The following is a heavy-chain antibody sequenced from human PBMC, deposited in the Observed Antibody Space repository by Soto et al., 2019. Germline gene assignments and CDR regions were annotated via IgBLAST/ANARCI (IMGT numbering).Heavy chain of an antibody. Sequence: GGSLRLSCAVSGFTVSRHNIHWVRQAPGKGLEWVSSLYSGVGANYADSVKGRFTISGDNSKNTVYLQMNSLRAEDTAVYYCATRISAGGYWGQGTLVTVSS. D-gene: IGHD2-15*01. CDR1: GFTVSRHN. CDR3: ATRISAGGY. V-gene: IGHV3-53*01. J-gene: IGHJ4*02. CDR2: LYSGVGA.